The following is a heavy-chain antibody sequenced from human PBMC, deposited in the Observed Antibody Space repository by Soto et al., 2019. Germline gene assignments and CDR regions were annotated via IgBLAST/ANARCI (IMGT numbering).Heavy chain of an antibody. V-gene: IGHV3-23*01. CDR1: GFAFNNYA. CDR3: AKDRMSYNSVWDPFDV. CDR2: IGSGDEK. D-gene: IGHD3-16*01. J-gene: IGHJ3*01. Sequence: EVRLLESGGGLVQPGGSLRVSCAASGFAFNNYAMTWVRQAPGRGLEWVSTIGSGDEKYYADSVTGGFTIPRDDSKSTVLMQMNSLRAEDTAVYYCAKDRMSYNSVWDPFDVWGQGTLVTVSS.